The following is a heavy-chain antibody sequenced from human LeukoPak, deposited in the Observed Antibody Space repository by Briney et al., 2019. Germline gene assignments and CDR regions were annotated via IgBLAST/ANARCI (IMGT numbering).Heavy chain of an antibody. V-gene: IGHV4-4*07. J-gene: IGHJ6*03. CDR2: IYTSGST. Sequence: SETLSLTCTVSGGSISSYYWSWIRQPAGKGLEWIGRIYTSGSTNYNPSLKSRVTMSVDTSKNQFSLKLSSVTAADTAVYYCAGGEIAAAGLYYYYYYMDVWGKGTTVTASS. D-gene: IGHD6-13*01. CDR3: AGGEIAAAGLYYYYYYMDV. CDR1: GGSISSYY.